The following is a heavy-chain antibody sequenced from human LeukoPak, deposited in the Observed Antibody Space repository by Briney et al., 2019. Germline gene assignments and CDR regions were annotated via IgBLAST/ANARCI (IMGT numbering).Heavy chain of an antibody. CDR2: INHSGST. CDR1: GGSFSGYY. J-gene: IGHJ4*02. Sequence: SETLSLTCAVYGGSFSGYYWSWIRQPPGKGLEWIGEINHSGSTNYNPSLKSRVTISVDTSKNQFSLKLSSVTAADTAVYYCARDGIAARPLDYWGQGTLVTVSS. V-gene: IGHV4-34*01. CDR3: ARDGIAARPLDY. D-gene: IGHD6-6*01.